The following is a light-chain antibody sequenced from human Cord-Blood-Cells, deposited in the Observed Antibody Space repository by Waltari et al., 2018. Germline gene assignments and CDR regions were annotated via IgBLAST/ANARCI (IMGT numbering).Light chain of an antibody. CDR1: QSISSW. CDR3: QQYNSYR. V-gene: IGKV1-5*01. J-gene: IGKJ2*03. CDR2: DAS. Sequence: DIQMTQSPSTLSASVGDRVTITCRASQSISSWLAWYQQKPGKAPKLLICDASSLESGVPSRFSGSGSGTEFTLTISSLQPDDFATYYCQQYNSYRFGQGTKLEIK.